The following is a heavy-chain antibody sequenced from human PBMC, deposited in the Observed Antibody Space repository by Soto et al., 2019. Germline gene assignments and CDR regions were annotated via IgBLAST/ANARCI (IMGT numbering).Heavy chain of an antibody. CDR2: IRSKAYGGTT. Sequence: GGSLRLSCTASGFTFGDYAMSWFRQAPGKGLEWVGFIRSKAYGGTTEYAASVKGRFTISRDDSKSIAYLQMNSLKTEDTAVYYCTRDPQLYGDYVNPQGGDAFDIWGQGTMVTVSS. CDR1: GFTFGDYA. CDR3: TRDPQLYGDYVNPQGGDAFDI. J-gene: IGHJ3*02. V-gene: IGHV3-49*03. D-gene: IGHD4-17*01.